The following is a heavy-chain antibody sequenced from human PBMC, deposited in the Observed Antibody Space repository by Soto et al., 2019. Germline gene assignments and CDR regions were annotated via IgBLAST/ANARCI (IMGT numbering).Heavy chain of an antibody. CDR2: ISYDGSNK. J-gene: IGHJ6*02. Sequence: PGGSLRLSCAASRFTFSNYAMHWVRQAPGKGLDWVAIISYDGSNKYYADSVKGRFTISRDNSKNTLSLQMNSLRAEDTAVYYCARDSYDFWSGYLTGGGMDVWGQGTTVTVSS. CDR1: RFTFSNYA. CDR3: ARDSYDFWSGYLTGGGMDV. V-gene: IGHV3-30-3*01. D-gene: IGHD3-3*01.